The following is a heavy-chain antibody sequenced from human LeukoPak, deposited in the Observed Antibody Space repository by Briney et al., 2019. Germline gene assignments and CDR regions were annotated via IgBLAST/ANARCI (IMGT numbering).Heavy chain of an antibody. CDR3: ARESGTLYAFDI. CDR1: GGSISSYY. D-gene: IGHD1-26*01. CDR2: IYDSGST. J-gene: IGHJ3*02. Sequence: ASETLSLTCTVSGGSISSYYWSWIRQPPGKGPEWIGYIYDSGSTNYSPSLKSRVTMSVDTSKNQFSLKLSSVTAADTAVYYCARESGTLYAFDIWGQGTMVTVSS. V-gene: IGHV4-59*01.